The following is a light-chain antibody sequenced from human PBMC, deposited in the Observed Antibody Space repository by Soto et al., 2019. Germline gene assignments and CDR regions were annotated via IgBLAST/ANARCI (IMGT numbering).Light chain of an antibody. CDR1: QTVTSNY. CDR3: QHYVTSLTT. J-gene: IGKJ1*01. CDR2: GAS. Sequence: EIVLTQSPGTLSLSPGERATLSCGASQTVTSNYLAWYQQKPGQAPRLLIFGASIRVTGIPDRFIGSGSGTGFTLTISRLEPEDFAVYYCQHYVTSLTTFGQGTKVDIK. V-gene: IGKV3-20*01.